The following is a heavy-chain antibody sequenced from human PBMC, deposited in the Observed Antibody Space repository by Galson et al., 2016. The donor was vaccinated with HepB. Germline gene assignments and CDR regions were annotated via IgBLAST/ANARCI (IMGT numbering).Heavy chain of an antibody. CDR1: GFAFSDYY. V-gene: IGHV3-11*01. CDR2: IRSGGSTQ. D-gene: IGHD2-8*02. CDR3: ARDSTGWNFDY. Sequence: SLRLSCAASGFAFSDYYMHWIRQAPGKGLEWVSYIRSGGSTQMYAESVQGRFTISRDNTKNSVYLQMDSLRAEDTALYFCARDSTGWNFDYWGQGALVTVSS. J-gene: IGHJ4*02.